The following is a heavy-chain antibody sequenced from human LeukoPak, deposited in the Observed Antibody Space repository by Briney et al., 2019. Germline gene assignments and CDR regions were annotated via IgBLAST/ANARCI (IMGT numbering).Heavy chain of an antibody. Sequence: PGGSLRLSCAASGFTFSSYSMNWVRQAPGKGLEWVSSISSSSSYIYYADSVKGRFTISRDNAKNSLCLQMNSLRAEDTAVYYCARATTYYDFWSGSLYYFDYWGQGTLVTVSS. V-gene: IGHV3-21*01. J-gene: IGHJ4*02. CDR2: ISSSSSYI. D-gene: IGHD3-3*01. CDR1: GFTFSSYS. CDR3: ARATTYYDFWSGSLYYFDY.